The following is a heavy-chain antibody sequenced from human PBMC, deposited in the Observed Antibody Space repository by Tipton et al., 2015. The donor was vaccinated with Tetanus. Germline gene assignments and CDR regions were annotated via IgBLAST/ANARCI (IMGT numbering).Heavy chain of an antibody. V-gene: IGHV3-48*02. CDR2: ISSSSSTI. D-gene: IGHD3-10*01. CDR3: ARDRLWMVRGLHRDLPHPFDY. Sequence: SLRLSCAASGFTFSSYSMNWVRQAPGKGLEWVSYISSSSSTIYYADSVKGRFTISRDNAKNSLYLQMNSLRDEDTAVYYCARDRLWMVRGLHRDLPHPFDYWGQGTLVTVSS. CDR1: GFTFSSYS. J-gene: IGHJ4*02.